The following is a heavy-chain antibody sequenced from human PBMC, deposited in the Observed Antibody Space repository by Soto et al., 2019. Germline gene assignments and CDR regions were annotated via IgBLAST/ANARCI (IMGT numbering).Heavy chain of an antibody. CDR2: IWYDGSNK. CDR3: ARKYNWNNGLDY. Sequence: GGSLRLSCAASGFTFSSYGMHWVRQAPGKGLEWVAVIWYDGSNKYYADSVKGRFTISRDNSKNTLYLQMNSLRAEDTAVYYCARKYNWNNGLDYWGQGTLVTVSS. J-gene: IGHJ4*02. CDR1: GFTFSSYG. D-gene: IGHD1-20*01. V-gene: IGHV3-33*01.